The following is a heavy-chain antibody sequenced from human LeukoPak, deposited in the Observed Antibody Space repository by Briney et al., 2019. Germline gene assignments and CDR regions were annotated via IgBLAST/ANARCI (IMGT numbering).Heavy chain of an antibody. J-gene: IGHJ6*03. D-gene: IGHD2-2*01. CDR3: ARDSSTPGYYYYYYMDV. Sequence: PGRSLRLSCAASGFTFSSYGMHWVRQAPGKGLEWVAVIWYDGSNKYYADSVKGRFTISRDNSKNTLYLQMNSLRAEDTAVYYCARDSSTPGYYYYYYMDVWGKGTTVTVSS. V-gene: IGHV3-33*01. CDR1: GFTFSSYG. CDR2: IWYDGSNK.